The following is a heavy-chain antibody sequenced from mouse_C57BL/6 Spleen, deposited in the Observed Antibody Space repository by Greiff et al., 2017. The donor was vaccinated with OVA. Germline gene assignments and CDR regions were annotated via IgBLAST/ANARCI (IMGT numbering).Heavy chain of an antibody. V-gene: IGHV1-59*01. CDR2: IDPSDSYT. D-gene: IGHD1-1*01. Sequence: QVQLQQPGAELVRPGTSVKLSCKASGYTFTSYWMHWVKQRPGQGLEWIGVIDPSDSYTNYNQKFKGKATLTVDTSSSTANMQLSSLTSVNSAVYYCTSDHYYDSSYPFAYWGQGTLVTVSA. CDR3: TSDHYYDSSYPFAY. CDR1: GYTFTSYW. J-gene: IGHJ3*01.